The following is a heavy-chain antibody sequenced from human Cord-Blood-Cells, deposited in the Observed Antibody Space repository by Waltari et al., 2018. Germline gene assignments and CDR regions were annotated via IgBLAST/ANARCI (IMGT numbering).Heavy chain of an antibody. CDR3: ARAFPGLGAKGGGGY. V-gene: IGHV1-46*01. Sequence: QVQLVQSGAEVKKPGASVKVSCKASGYTFTSYYMHWVRQAPGQGLEWMGIINPSGGSKIYAQKVQGKVTRTEDKVTSTVFMGRSSLGSEDTGVYCCARAFPGLGAKGGGGYWGQGTLVTVSS. CDR1: GYTFTSYY. D-gene: IGHD3-10*01. J-gene: IGHJ4*02. CDR2: INPSGGSK.